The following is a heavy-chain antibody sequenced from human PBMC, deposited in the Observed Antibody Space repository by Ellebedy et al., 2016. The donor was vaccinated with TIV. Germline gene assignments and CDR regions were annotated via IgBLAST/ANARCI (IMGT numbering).Heavy chain of an antibody. Sequence: GESLKISCAASGFTFSSYTMRWVRQAPGKGLEWVSDISGSGGSTYYADSVKGRFTISRDNSKNTLYLQMNSLRAEDTAVYYCARDKSSGSTYGSHFDYWGQGTLVTVSS. V-gene: IGHV3-23*01. CDR3: ARDKSSGSTYGSHFDY. J-gene: IGHJ4*02. CDR2: ISGSGGST. CDR1: GFTFSSYT. D-gene: IGHD5-18*01.